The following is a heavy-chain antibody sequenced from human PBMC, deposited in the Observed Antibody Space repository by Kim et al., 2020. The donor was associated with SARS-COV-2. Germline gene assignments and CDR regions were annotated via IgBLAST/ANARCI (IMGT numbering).Heavy chain of an antibody. CDR3: ARVGRSGYSYRNYFDY. J-gene: IGHJ4*02. Sequence: PSIKSRVTISVDTSKNQFSLKLSSGTAAGTAVYYCARVGRSGYSYRNYFDYWGQGTLVTVSS. V-gene: IGHV4-34*01. D-gene: IGHD5-18*01.